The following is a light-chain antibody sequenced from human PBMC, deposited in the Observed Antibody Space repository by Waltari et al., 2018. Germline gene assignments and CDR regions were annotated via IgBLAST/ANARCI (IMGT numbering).Light chain of an antibody. Sequence: QSVLTQPASVSGSPGQSITISCAGASGDVGGYNSVSWYQQHPGKVPKLLIYEVNTRPSGVSSRFSGSKSGDTASLTISRLQAEDEADYYCSSYISSATLVVFGGGTKLTVL. CDR2: EVN. V-gene: IGLV2-14*01. CDR1: SGDVGGYNS. J-gene: IGLJ2*01. CDR3: SSYISSATLVV.